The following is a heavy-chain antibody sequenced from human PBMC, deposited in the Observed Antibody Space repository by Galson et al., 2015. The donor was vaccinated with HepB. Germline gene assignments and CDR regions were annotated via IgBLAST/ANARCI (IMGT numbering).Heavy chain of an antibody. CDR3: ARDGGYDRSGRFPDW. CDR2: ISAYNGFT. D-gene: IGHD3-22*01. CDR1: GYNFISYG. V-gene: IGHV1-18*01. J-gene: IGHJ4*02. Sequence: SVKVSCKASGYNFISYGITWVRQAPGQGLEWMGWISAYNGFTDYAQMLQGRVTMTTDTSTRTVYMELRSLRSDDTAMYYCARDGGYDRSGRFPDWWGQGTLVTVSS.